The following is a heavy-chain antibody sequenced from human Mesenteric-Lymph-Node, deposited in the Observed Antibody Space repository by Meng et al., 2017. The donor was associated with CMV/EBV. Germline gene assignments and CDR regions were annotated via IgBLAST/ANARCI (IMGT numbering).Heavy chain of an antibody. J-gene: IGHJ4*02. CDR1: GGSFSGYY. CDR3: ARHQRWLKSEGGFNY. V-gene: IGHV4-34*01. Sequence: QVQLRQWGAGLFKPSETLSLTCAVFGGSFSGYYWSWIRQPPGKGLEWIGEINHSGSTNYNPSLKSRVTISVDTSKNQFSLKLSSVTAADTAVYYCARHQRWLKSEGGFNYWGQGTLVTVSS. CDR2: INHSGST. D-gene: IGHD4-23*01.